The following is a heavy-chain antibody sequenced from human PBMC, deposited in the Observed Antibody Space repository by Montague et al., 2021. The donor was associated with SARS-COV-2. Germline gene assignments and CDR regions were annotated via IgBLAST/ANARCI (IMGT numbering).Heavy chain of an antibody. Sequence: SLRLSCAASGFTFSTYDMNWVRQAPGKGLEWVSVLSNDANNAYYADSVKGRFTISRDNAKNTLYLQMNSLRAEDTAVYYCARGRGRGVYCSGATCTNYYYYYGLDVWGQGTTVTVSS. CDR1: GFTFSTYD. V-gene: IGHV3-30-3*01. CDR2: LSNDANNA. J-gene: IGHJ6*02. CDR3: ARGRGRGVYCSGATCTNYYYYYGLDV. D-gene: IGHD2-15*01.